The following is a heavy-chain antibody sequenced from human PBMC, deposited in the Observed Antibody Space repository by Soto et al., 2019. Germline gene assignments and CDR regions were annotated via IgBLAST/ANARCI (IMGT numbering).Heavy chain of an antibody. CDR2: ISGNGGSK. V-gene: IGHV3-23*01. D-gene: IGHD3-10*01. CDR3: AKGSSYYYYTMES. J-gene: IGHJ6*03. Sequence: PGGSLRLSCTTSGLTFSSFSMTWVRQAPGKGLEWVSSISGNGGSKYYAESVKGRFTISRDNSENKLSLQMNTLTAEDTAIYYFAKGSSYYYYTMESWGKGTTVTVSS. CDR1: GLTFSSFS.